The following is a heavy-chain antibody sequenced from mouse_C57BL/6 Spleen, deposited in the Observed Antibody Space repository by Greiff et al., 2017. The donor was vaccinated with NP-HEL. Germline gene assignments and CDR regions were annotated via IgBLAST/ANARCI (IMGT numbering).Heavy chain of an antibody. CDR1: GYAFSSYW. CDR3: ARIYYDYYFDY. Sequence: VQLQQSGAELVKPGASVKISCKASGYAFSSYWMNWVKQRPGKGLEWIGQIYPGDGDTNYNGKFKGKATLTADKSSSTAYMQLSSLTSEDSAVYFCARIYYDYYFDYWGQGTTRTVSS. CDR2: IYPGDGDT. J-gene: IGHJ2*01. V-gene: IGHV1-80*01. D-gene: IGHD2-4*01.